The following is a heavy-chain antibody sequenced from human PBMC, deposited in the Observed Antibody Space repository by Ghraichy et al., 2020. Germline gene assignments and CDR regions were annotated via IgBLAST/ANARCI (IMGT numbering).Heavy chain of an antibody. Sequence: GGSLRLSCAASGFAFSSYAMSWVRQAPGKGLEWVSAIIASGGSTYSSDSVKGRFTISRDNSKNTLYLQMNSLRAEDTAVYYFAKLWGSSYYMEVWGKGTTVTVSS. CDR3: AKLWGSSYYMEV. V-gene: IGHV3-23*01. CDR1: GFAFSSYA. J-gene: IGHJ6*03. D-gene: IGHD3-16*01. CDR2: IIASGGST.